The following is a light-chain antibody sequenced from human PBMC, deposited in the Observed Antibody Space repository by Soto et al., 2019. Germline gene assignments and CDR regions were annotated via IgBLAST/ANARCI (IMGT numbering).Light chain of an antibody. CDR1: ESVSSNF. J-gene: IGKJ1*01. CDR2: GVS. Sequence: EIVLTQSPGTLSLSPGERATLSCRASESVSSNFLAWYQQKFGQAPRLLIYGVSSMASGIPARVSGSGTGTDFTLTINRLEPEDFAIYYCQQYGRSPWTFGQGTKLEI. CDR3: QQYGRSPWT. V-gene: IGKV3-20*01.